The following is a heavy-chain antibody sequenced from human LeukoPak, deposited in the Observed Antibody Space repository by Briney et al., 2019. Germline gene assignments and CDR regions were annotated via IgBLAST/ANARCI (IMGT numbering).Heavy chain of an antibody. CDR1: GYTFNTYG. CDR3: ARDVMRSGWYVDDF. Sequence: ASVKVSCKASGYTFNTYGISWVRQAPGQGLEWMGWISGYNGDTNYAQNLQGRVTMTTDTSTSTAYMELRSLTSDDTAVYYCARDVMRSGWYVDDFWGQGTLVTVSS. J-gene: IGHJ4*02. D-gene: IGHD6-19*01. V-gene: IGHV1-18*01. CDR2: ISGYNGDT.